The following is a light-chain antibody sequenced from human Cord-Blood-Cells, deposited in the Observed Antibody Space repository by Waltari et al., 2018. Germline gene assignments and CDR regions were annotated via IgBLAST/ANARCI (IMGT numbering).Light chain of an antibody. Sequence: EIVQNTSLEFQYVTTTEKVTNTCRASQSIGSSLHWYQHKPDQSPKRLIKYASQSFSGVPSRFSGSGSGTDFTLTINSLEAEDAATYYCHQSSSLPWTFGQGTKVEIK. J-gene: IGKJ1*01. V-gene: IGKV6-21*01. CDR3: HQSSSLPWT. CDR1: QSIGSS. CDR2: YAS.